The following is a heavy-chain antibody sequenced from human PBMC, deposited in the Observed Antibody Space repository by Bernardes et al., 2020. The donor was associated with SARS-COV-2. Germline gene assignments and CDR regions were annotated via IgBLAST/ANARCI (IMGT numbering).Heavy chain of an antibody. CDR1: GFTFSSDS. CDR2: ISSRSNYI. D-gene: IGHD3-3*01. CDR3: VRGSWSDGLDV. V-gene: IGHV3-21*06. J-gene: IGHJ6*02. Sequence: CSLSLSCVASGFTFSSDSMNWVRQAPGKGLEWVSSISSRSNYIKYADSVKGRFTIFRDNDNNSLYLQMNSLRAEDTAIYYCVRGSWSDGLDVWGQGTAVTVSS.